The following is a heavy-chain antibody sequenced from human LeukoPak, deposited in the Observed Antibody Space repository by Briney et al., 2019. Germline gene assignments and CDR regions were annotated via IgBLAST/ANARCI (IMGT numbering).Heavy chain of an antibody. V-gene: IGHV3-30-3*01. CDR2: ISYDGSNK. D-gene: IGHD3-10*01. CDR1: GFTFSSYA. J-gene: IGHJ6*02. CDR3: ARDSDYYYYGMDV. Sequence: PGGSLRLSCAASGFTFSSYAVHWVRQAPGKGLEWVAVISYDGSNKYYADSVKGRFTISRDNSKNTLYLQMNSLRAGDTAVYYCARDSDYYYYGMDVWGQGTTVTVSS.